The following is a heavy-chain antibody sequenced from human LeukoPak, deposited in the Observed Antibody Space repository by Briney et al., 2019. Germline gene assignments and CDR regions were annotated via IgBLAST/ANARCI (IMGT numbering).Heavy chain of an antibody. CDR2: IYYSGST. CDR3: ARRLSEYCGGDCYAIDY. J-gene: IGHJ4*02. CDR1: GFTFSSYS. V-gene: IGHV4-30-4*08. Sequence: LRLSCAASGFTFSSYSMNWVRQPPGKGLEWIGYIYYSGSTYYNPSLKSRVTISVDTSKNQFSLKLSSVTAADTAVYYCARRLSEYCGGDCYAIDYWGQGTLVTVSS. D-gene: IGHD2-21*01.